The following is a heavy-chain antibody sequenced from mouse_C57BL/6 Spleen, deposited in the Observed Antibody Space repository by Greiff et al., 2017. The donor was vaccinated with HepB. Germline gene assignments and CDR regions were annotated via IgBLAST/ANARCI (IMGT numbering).Heavy chain of an antibody. D-gene: IGHD1-1*01. CDR2: VYPYNGGT. CDR3: ARFDYYGSSYEGYFDV. J-gene: IGHJ1*03. Sequence: EVQLQQSGPVLVKPGPSVKISCKASGFTFTDYYMHWVKQSHGKSLEWIGLVYPYNGGTSYNQKFKGKATLTVDTSSSTAYMELNSLTSEDSAVYYCARFDYYGSSYEGYFDVWGTGTTVTVSS. CDR1: GFTFTDYY. V-gene: IGHV1-36*01.